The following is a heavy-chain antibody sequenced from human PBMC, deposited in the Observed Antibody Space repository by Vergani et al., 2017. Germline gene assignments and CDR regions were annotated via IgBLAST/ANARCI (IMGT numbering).Heavy chain of an antibody. CDR3: AKGPYYYDSSGYYYFDY. J-gene: IGHJ4*02. Sequence: QVQLVESGGGVVQPGRSLRLSCAASGFTFSSYGMHWVRQAPGKGLEWVAVISYDGSNKYYADSVKGRFTISRDNSKNTLYLQMNSLRAEVTAVYYCAKGPYYYDSSGYYYFDYWGQGTLVTVSS. CDR2: ISYDGSNK. CDR1: GFTFSSYG. V-gene: IGHV3-30*18. D-gene: IGHD3-22*01.